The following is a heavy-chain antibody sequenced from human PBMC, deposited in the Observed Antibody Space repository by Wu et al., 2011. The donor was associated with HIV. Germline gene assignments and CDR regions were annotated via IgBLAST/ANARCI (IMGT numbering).Heavy chain of an antibody. CDR1: GGTFSNYA. J-gene: IGHJ4*02. CDR3: AAAPGTISPRFDY. CDR2: IIPVFGTT. Sequence: QDQLVQSGAEVKKPGSSVKVSCKAPGGTFSNYAISWVRQAPGQGLEWMGGIIPVFGTTNYAQKFHGRVTITTDESMSTAYMELSSLRSEDTAIYYCAAAPGTISPRFDYWGQGTLVTVSS. D-gene: IGHD2-2*01. V-gene: IGHV1-69*05.